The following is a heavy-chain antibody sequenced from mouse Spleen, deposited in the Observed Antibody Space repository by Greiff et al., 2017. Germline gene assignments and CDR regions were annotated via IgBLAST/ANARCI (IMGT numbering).Heavy chain of an antibody. CDR1: GFTFTDYY. Sequence: EVKLMESGGGLVQPGGSLSLSCAASGFTFTDYYMSWVRQPPGKALEWLGFIRNKANGYTTEYSASVKGRFTISRDNSQSILYLQMNALRAEDSATYYCARIYYGYWYFDVWGAGTTVTVSS. V-gene: IGHV7-3*01. CDR2: IRNKANGYTT. D-gene: IGHD2-1*01. CDR3: ARIYYGYWYFDV. J-gene: IGHJ1*01.